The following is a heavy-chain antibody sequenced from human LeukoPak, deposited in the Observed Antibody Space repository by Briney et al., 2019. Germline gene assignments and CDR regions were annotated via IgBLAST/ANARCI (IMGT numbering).Heavy chain of an antibody. J-gene: IGHJ4*02. CDR3: ARDPKYSGSYQRDKGYDY. CDR2: INWNGDST. V-gene: IGHV3-20*04. Sequence: GGSLRLSCAASEFTFDDYGMSWVRQAPGKGLEWVSGINWNGDSTSYAASVKGRFTISRDNAKDCLYLQMNSLRGEDTALYYCARDPKYSGSYQRDKGYDYWGQGTLVTVSS. CDR1: EFTFDDYG. D-gene: IGHD1-26*01.